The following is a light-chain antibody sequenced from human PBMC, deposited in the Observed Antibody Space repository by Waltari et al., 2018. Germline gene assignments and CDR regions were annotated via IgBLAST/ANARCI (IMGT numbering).Light chain of an antibody. CDR1: QNIDNN. CDR3: QQYNRWPPLT. V-gene: IGKV3-15*01. CDR2: GAS. J-gene: IGKJ4*01. Sequence: EVVMMQSPAALSVSPGERVTLSCKASQNIDNNLAWYQQKPGQSPRLLIHGASTRATGVPARFSGSGSGTEFTLTISSLQSEDCAVFYCQQYNRWPPLTFGGGTKVEIK.